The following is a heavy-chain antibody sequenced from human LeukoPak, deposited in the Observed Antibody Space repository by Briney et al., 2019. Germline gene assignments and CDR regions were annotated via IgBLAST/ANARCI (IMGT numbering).Heavy chain of an antibody. D-gene: IGHD2-21*01. V-gene: IGHV3-30-3*01. CDR3: ARDSPVIGAFDI. CDR2: ISYDGSNK. Sequence: GGSLRLSCAASGFTFSSYAMHWVRQAPGKGLEWVAVISYDGSNKYYADSVKGRFTISRDNSKDTLYLQMNSLRAEDTAVYYCARDSPVIGAFDIWGQGTMVTVSS. CDR1: GFTFSSYA. J-gene: IGHJ3*02.